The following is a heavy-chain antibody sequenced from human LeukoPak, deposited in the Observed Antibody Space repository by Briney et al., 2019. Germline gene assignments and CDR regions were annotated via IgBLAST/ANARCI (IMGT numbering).Heavy chain of an antibody. CDR1: GGSISSSSYY. CDR3: ARAPTVTFFDY. V-gene: IGHV4-61*01. D-gene: IGHD4-17*01. CDR2: IYYSGST. J-gene: IGHJ4*02. Sequence: SETLSLTCTVSGGSISSSSYYWNWIRQPPGKGLEWIGYIYYSGSTNYNPSLKSRVTISVDTSKNQFSLKMTSVTAADTAVYYCARAPTVTFFDYWGQGTLVTVSS.